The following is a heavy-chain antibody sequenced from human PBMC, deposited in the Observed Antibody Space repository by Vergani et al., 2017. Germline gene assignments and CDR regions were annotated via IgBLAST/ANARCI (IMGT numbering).Heavy chain of an antibody. CDR2: ISNSGNTI. J-gene: IGHJ3*02. CDR3: ARDHRDYNNYPGTFDI. CDR1: GFSFSDHY. Sequence: QVQLVESGGGLVKPGGSLRLSCAASGFSFSDHYMTWIRQAPGKGLEWVSYISNSGNTIEYADSVKGRFSISRDNAKSSLFLQMYSLSAEDTAGYYCARDHRDYNNYPGTFDIGGQGSMVTVSS. D-gene: IGHD5-24*01. V-gene: IGHV3-11*01.